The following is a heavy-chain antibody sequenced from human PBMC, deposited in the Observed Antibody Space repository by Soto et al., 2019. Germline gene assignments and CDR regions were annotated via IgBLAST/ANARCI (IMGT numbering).Heavy chain of an antibody. CDR2: IIPIFGTA. CDR1: GGTFSSDA. Sequence: SVKVSCKASGGTFSSDAISWVRQAPGQGLEWMGGIIPIFGTANYAQKFQGRVTITEDESRSTAYMELSSLRSEDTAVYYCARDPRYCSGGRCYFLPGIEYWGQGTLVNVS. V-gene: IGHV1-69*13. CDR3: ARDPRYCSGGRCYFLPGIEY. J-gene: IGHJ4*02. D-gene: IGHD2-15*01.